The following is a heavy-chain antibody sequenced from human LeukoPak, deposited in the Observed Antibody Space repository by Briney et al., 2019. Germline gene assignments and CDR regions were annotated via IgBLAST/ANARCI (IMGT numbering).Heavy chain of an antibody. CDR1: GFTFSDSA. V-gene: IGHV3-73*01. CDR3: VGEYFDL. Sequence: GGSLRLSCAASGFTFSDSAMHWVRHASRKGLEWVGRIRTKANNYATTYGAWVKGRFTISRDDSKNTASLHMNSLKIEDTAIYYCVGEYFDLWGQGTLVTVSS. J-gene: IGHJ4*02. CDR2: IRTKANNYAT.